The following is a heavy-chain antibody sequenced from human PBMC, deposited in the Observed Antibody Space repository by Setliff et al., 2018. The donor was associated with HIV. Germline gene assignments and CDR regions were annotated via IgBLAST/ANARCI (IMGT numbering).Heavy chain of an antibody. V-gene: IGHV4-59*01. CDR3: ARGNPDYDILTGYWSHYFDY. Sequence: SETLSLTCTVSGGSISSTYWSWIRQPPGKGLEWIGYIYYTGTTNYNPSFKSRVTISLDTSKTQFSLKLNSVTAADTAVYYCARGNPDYDILTGYWSHYFDYWGQGTLVTVSS. J-gene: IGHJ4*02. D-gene: IGHD3-9*01. CDR1: GGSISSTY. CDR2: IYYTGTT.